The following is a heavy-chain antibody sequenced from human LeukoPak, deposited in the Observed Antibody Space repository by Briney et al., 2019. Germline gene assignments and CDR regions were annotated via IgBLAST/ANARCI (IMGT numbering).Heavy chain of an antibody. V-gene: IGHV4-59*01. D-gene: IGHD1-26*01. CDR1: GGSISSYY. J-gene: IGHJ4*02. CDR3: ARGEWEIGLFFDY. Sequence: PSETLSLTCTVSGGSISSYYWSWIRQPPGKGLEYIGYISYSGSTDYNPSLKSRITVSVDTSKNQFSLKLRSVTAADTALYYCARGEWEIGLFFDYWGQGTLVTVSS. CDR2: ISYSGST.